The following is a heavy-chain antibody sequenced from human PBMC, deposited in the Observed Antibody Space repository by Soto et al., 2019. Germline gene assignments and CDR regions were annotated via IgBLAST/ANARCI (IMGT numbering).Heavy chain of an antibody. CDR3: ARDRLELRGAWFDP. V-gene: IGHV1-69*13. Sequence: SVKVSCKASGGTFSSYAISWVRQAPGQGLEWMGGIIPIFGTANYAQKFQGRVTITAGESTSTAYMELSSLRSEDTAVYYCARDRLELRGAWFDPWSQGTLVTVSS. J-gene: IGHJ5*02. CDR2: IIPIFGTA. CDR1: GGTFSSYA. D-gene: IGHD1-7*01.